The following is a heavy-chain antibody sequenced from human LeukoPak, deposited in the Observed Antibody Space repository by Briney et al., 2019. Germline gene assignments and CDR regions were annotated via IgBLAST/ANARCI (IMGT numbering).Heavy chain of an antibody. Sequence: GASVKVSCRASGGTFSSYAISWVRQAPGQGLEWMGGIIPIFGTANYAQKFQGRVTITTDESTSTAYMELSSLRSEDTAVYYCAQTVTTYDYYMDVWGKGTTVTVSS. V-gene: IGHV1-69*05. CDR1: GGTFSSYA. CDR3: AQTVTTYDYYMDV. CDR2: IIPIFGTA. J-gene: IGHJ6*03. D-gene: IGHD4-17*01.